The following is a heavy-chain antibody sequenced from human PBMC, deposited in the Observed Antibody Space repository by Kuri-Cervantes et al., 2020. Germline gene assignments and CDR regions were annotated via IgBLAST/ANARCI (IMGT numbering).Heavy chain of an antibody. CDR2: IYYSGST. CDR1: GGSISDSNYN. Sequence: SETLSLTCTVSGGSISDSNYNGAWIRQPPGKGLERIGSIYYSGSTYYNPSLRSRVTISVDTSKNQFSLKLGSVTAADTAVYYCASYTQLWGSYRFDYWGQGTLVTVSS. V-gene: IGHV4-39*07. CDR3: ASYTQLWGSYRFDY. D-gene: IGHD3-16*02. J-gene: IGHJ4*02.